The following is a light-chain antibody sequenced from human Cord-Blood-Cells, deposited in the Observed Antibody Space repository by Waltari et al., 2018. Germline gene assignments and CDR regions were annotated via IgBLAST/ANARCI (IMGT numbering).Light chain of an antibody. J-gene: IGKJ5*01. CDR3: QQRSNWPL. V-gene: IGKV3-11*01. Sequence: EIVLTQSPATLSLSPGERATLSCRASQSVSSYLAWYQQKPGQAPRHLIYDASNRATGIPARFSGSGSGTDFTLTISSLEPEDFAVYYCQQRSNWPLFGQGTRLEIK. CDR1: QSVSSY. CDR2: DAS.